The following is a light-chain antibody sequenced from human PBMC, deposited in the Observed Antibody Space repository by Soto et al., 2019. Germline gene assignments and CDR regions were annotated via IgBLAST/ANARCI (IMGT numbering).Light chain of an antibody. CDR3: LQDFNVPHT. J-gene: IGKJ4*01. CDR2: AAS. CDR1: QDIRNG. Sequence: AIQMTQSPSSLYASVGDRVTITCRASQDIRNGLGWYQQKPGQAPNLLIYAASSLEDGAPSRFSGNGSGTDFTLTISSLQPEDFATYYCLQDFNVPHTFGGGTKVEVK. V-gene: IGKV1-6*02.